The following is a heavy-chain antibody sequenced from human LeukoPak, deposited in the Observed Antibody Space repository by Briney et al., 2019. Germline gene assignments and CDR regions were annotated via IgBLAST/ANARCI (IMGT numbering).Heavy chain of an antibody. CDR1: GGTFSSYA. D-gene: IGHD6-13*01. Sequence: SVKVSCKASGGTFSSYAISWVRQAPGQGLEWKGGIIPIFGTANYAQKFQGRVTITADESTSTAYMELSSLRSEDTAVYYCARTQSVGAAADPDYWGQGTLVTVSS. CDR3: ARTQSVGAAADPDY. J-gene: IGHJ4*02. V-gene: IGHV1-69*13. CDR2: IIPIFGTA.